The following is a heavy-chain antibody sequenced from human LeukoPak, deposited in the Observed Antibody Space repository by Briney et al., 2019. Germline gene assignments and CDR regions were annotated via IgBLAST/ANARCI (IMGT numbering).Heavy chain of an antibody. CDR3: ARVGYSSCIDY. Sequence: GGSLRLSRAASGFTVSSNYMSWVRQAPGKGLEWVSVIYSGGSTYYADSVKGRFTISRDNSKNTLYLQMNSLRAEDTAVYYCARVGYSSCIDYWGQGTLVTVSS. D-gene: IGHD6-19*01. V-gene: IGHV3-66*02. J-gene: IGHJ4*02. CDR1: GFTVSSNY. CDR2: IYSGGST.